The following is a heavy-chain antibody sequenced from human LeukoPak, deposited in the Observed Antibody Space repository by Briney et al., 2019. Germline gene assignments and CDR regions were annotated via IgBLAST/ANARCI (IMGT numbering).Heavy chain of an antibody. CDR3: AKRDPVVGYY. CDR1: VADISTNNYN. V-gene: IGHV4-39*01. Sequence: SESLCLTCTVSVADISTNNYNWGWIRRPPGKGLEWIASISYSGITYYNPSLKSRVTISLDTSKNQFSLKVSSVTAADTAMYYCAKRDPVVGYYWVQGTLVTVSS. D-gene: IGHD2-15*01. J-gene: IGHJ4*02. CDR2: ISYSGIT.